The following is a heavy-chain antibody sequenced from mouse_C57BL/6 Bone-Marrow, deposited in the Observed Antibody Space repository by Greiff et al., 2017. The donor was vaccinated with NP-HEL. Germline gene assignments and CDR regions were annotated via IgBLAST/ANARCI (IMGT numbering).Heavy chain of an antibody. CDR2: LWWADDK. CDR1: GFSLSTFGMG. CDR3: ARPCYRNYFDY. D-gene: IGHD2-14*01. Sequence: LKESGPGLLQPSQSLSLTCSFSGFSLSTFGMGVGWIRQPSGQGLEWLAHLWWADDKYYNPALKSRLTISKYTSKNQVFLKFSNVDTADTATYYCARPCYRNYFDYWGQGTTLTVSS. V-gene: IGHV8-8*01. J-gene: IGHJ2*01.